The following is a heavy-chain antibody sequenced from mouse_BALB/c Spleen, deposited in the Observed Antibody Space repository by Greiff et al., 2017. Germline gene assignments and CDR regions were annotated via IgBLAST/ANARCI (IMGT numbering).Heavy chain of an antibody. CDR1: GFNIKDTY. Sequence: VQLKQSGAELVKPGASVKLSCTASGFNIKDTYMHWVKQRPEQGLEWIGRIDPANGNTKYDPKFQGKATITADTSSNTAYLQLSSLTSEDTAVYYCARWDYDYYAMDYWGQGTSVTVSS. CDR3: ARWDYDYYAMDY. CDR2: IDPANGNT. D-gene: IGHD2-4*01. V-gene: IGHV14-3*02. J-gene: IGHJ4*01.